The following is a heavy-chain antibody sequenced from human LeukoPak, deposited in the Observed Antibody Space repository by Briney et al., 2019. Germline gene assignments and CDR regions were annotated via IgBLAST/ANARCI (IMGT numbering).Heavy chain of an antibody. CDR1: GYTFTGYY. J-gene: IGHJ5*02. D-gene: IGHD6-13*01. CDR2: INPNSGGT. CDR3: ARERDSSTLKNWLDP. Sequence: GASVKVSCKASGYTFTGYYMHWVRQAPGQGLEWMGWINPNSGGTNYAQKFQGRVTMTRDTSISTAYMELSRLRSDDTAVYYCARERDSSTLKNWLDPWGQGTLVTVSS. V-gene: IGHV1-2*02.